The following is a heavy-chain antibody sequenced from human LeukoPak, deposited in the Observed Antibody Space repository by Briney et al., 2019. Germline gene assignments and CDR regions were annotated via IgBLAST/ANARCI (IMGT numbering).Heavy chain of an antibody. CDR2: IYYSGST. J-gene: IGHJ6*03. D-gene: IGHD1-26*01. CDR1: GGSISSYY. V-gene: IGHV4-59*08. CDR3: ARVIVGATWRIYYYYYMDV. Sequence: SETLSLTCTVSGGSISSYYWSWIRQPPGKGLEWIGYIYYSGSTNYNPSLKSRVTISVDTSKNQFSLKLSSVTAADTAVYYCARVIVGATWRIYYYYYMDVWGKGTTVTVSS.